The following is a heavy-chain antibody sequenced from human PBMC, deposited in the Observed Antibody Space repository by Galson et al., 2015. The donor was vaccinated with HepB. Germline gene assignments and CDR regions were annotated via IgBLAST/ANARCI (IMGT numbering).Heavy chain of an antibody. CDR2: VTSGGDNT. Sequence: SLRLSCAASGFTFNSYAMAWVRQAPGKGLEWVSVVTSGGDNTFLADSVKGRVIVSRDNSKKTLYCKTSRLRADDTAVYYRFATVRGNNYWGQGTLLTVSA. V-gene: IGHV3-23*01. J-gene: IGHJ4*02. CDR3: FATVRGNNY. D-gene: IGHD3-10*01. CDR1: GFTFNSYA.